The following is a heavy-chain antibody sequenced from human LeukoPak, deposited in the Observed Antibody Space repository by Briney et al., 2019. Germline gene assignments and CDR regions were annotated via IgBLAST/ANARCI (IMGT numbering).Heavy chain of an antibody. CDR1: GFTFSSYS. V-gene: IGHV3-21*01. CDR3: ARVQRYCSGGSCYDYYYYGMDV. D-gene: IGHD2-15*01. J-gene: IGHJ6*04. CDR2: ISSSSSYI. Sequence: PGGSRRLSCAASGFTFSSYSMNWVRQAPGKGLAWVSSISSSSSYIYYADSVKGRFTISRDNAKNSLYLQMNSLRAEDTAVYYCARVQRYCSGGSCYDYYYYGMDVWGKGTTVTVSS.